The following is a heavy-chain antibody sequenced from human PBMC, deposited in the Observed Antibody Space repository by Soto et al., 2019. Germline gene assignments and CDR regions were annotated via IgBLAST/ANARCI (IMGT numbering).Heavy chain of an antibody. V-gene: IGHV3-30*03. D-gene: IGHD6-19*01. Sequence: VQLVESGGGVVQPGRSLRLSCAASGFTFSDYAMHWVRQAPGKGLEWVAVVSHDGRNTHYADSVKGRFTISRDSSKNRFSLKMPSVGAGATVFYSFGRGGRQWLVTSDFNYWGQGALVTVSS. CDR1: GFTFSDYA. CDR3: GRGGRQWLVTSDFNY. CDR2: VSHDGRNT. J-gene: IGHJ4*02.